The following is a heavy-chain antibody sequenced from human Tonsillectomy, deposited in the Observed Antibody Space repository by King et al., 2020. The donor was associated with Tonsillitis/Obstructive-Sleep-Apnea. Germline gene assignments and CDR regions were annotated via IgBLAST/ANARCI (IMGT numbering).Heavy chain of an antibody. CDR1: GFTFSSYG. Sequence: VQLVESGGGLGQPGGSLRLSCAASGFTFSSYGVNWVRQAPGKGLEWVSYISSSGSTIYYADSVKGRLTISRDNAKNSLYLQMNSLRAEDTAVYYCARERGSGYYTGAYDFDYWGQGTLVTVSS. V-gene: IGHV3-48*03. J-gene: IGHJ4*02. CDR2: ISSSGSTI. D-gene: IGHD3-3*01. CDR3: ARERGSGYYTGAYDFDY.